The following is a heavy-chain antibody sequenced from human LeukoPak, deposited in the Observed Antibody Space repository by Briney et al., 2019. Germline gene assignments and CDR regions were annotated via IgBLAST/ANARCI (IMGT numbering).Heavy chain of an antibody. Sequence: GGSLKLSCAASGFTFSGSAMHWVRQASGKGLEWVGRIRSKANSYATAYAASVKGRFTISRDDSKNTAYLQMNSLKTEDTAVSYCTRHRGILTGFENTDYWGQGTLVTVSS. J-gene: IGHJ4*02. CDR1: GFTFSGSA. CDR2: IRSKANSYAT. CDR3: TRHRGILTGFENTDY. V-gene: IGHV3-73*01. D-gene: IGHD3-9*01.